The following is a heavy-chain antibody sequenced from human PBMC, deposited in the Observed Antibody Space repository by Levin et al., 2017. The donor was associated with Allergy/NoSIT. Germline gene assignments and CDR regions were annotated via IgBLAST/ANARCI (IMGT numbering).Heavy chain of an antibody. V-gene: IGHV3-30-3*01. CDR3: ARETLGQWPGEGDY. CDR1: GFTFSSYA. Sequence: GGSLRLSCAASGFTFSSYAMHWVRQAPGKGLEWVAVISYDGSNKYYADSVKGRFTISRDNSKNTLYLQMNSLRAEDTAVYYCARETLGQWPGEGDYWGQGTLVTVSS. J-gene: IGHJ4*02. D-gene: IGHD6-19*01. CDR2: ISYDGSNK.